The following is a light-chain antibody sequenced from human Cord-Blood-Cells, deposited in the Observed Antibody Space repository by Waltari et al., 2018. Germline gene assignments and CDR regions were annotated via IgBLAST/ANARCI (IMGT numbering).Light chain of an antibody. J-gene: IGLJ3*02. CDR2: RNN. CDR1: SSNIGSNY. CDR3: AAWDDSLSGPV. Sequence: QSVLTQPPSASGTPGQRVTISCSGSSSNIGSNYVYWYKQLPGTAPKLLIYRNNQRPSGVPDRFSGPKSGTSASLAISGLRSEDEADYYCAAWDDSLSGPVFGGGTKLTVL. V-gene: IGLV1-47*01.